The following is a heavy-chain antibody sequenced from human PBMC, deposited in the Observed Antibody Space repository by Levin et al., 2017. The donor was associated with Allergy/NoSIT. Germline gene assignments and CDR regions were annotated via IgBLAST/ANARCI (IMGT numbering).Heavy chain of an antibody. CDR1: GFTFSSYG. D-gene: IGHD1-26*01. CDR2: ISYDGSNK. CDR3: AKLGVHDAFDI. J-gene: IGHJ3*02. Sequence: GESLKISCAASGFTFSSYGMHWVRQAPGKGLEWVAVISYDGSNKYYADSVKGRFTISRDNSKNTLYLQMNSLRAEDTAVYYCAKLGVHDAFDIWGQGTMVTVAS. V-gene: IGHV3-30*18.